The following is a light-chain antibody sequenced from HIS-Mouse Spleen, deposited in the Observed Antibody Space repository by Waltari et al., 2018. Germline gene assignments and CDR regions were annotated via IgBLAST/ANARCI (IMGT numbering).Light chain of an antibody. V-gene: IGLV1-47*01. Sequence: QSVLTQPPSASGTPGQRVTISCSGSSSNIGSNYVYWYQQLPGTAPKLLSYRNNQRPSVVPDRFSGSKSGTSASLAISGLRSADEADYYCAAWDDSLSVWVFGGGTKLTVL. CDR3: AAWDDSLSVWV. J-gene: IGLJ3*02. CDR1: SSNIGSNY. CDR2: RNN.